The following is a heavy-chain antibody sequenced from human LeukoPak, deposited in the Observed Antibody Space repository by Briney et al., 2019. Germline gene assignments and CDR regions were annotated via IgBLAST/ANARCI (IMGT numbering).Heavy chain of an antibody. CDR2: IYYSGST. D-gene: IGHD3-9*01. J-gene: IGHJ4*02. CDR3: ASAYYDILGGHFDY. V-gene: IGHV4-59*12. Sequence: SETLSLTCTVSGGSISSYYWSWIRQPPGKGLEWIGYIYYSGSTNYNPSLKSRVTISVDTSKNQFSLKVTSVTAADTAVYYCASAYYDILGGHFDYWGQGTLVTVSS. CDR1: GGSISSYY.